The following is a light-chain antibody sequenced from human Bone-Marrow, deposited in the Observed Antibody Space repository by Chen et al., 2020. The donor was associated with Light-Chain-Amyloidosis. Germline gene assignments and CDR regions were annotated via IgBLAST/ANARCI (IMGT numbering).Light chain of an antibody. CDR1: DLPKKY. CDR3: QSADSSGTYEVI. Sequence: SYELTQPPSVSVSPGQTARITCSGDDLPKKYAYWYQQKPGQAPVLVIHGDTERPSGISERLSGSSSGTTATLTISGGQAEDEADDHCQSADSSGTYEVIFGGGTKLTVL. J-gene: IGLJ2*01. CDR2: GDT. V-gene: IGLV3-25*03.